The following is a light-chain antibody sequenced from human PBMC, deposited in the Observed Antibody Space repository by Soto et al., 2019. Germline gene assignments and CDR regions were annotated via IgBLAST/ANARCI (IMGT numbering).Light chain of an antibody. CDR1: SVDVGGYNY. CDR2: DVS. J-gene: IGLJ1*01. CDR3: TSYTIKTTYV. Sequence: QSALTQPASVSGSLGQSITISCTGTSVDVGGYNYVSWYQHHPGKAPRLLIFDVSNRPSGVSNRFSGSKSGNTASLTISGLQAEDEADYYCTSYTIKTTYVFGTGTKLTVL. V-gene: IGLV2-14*03.